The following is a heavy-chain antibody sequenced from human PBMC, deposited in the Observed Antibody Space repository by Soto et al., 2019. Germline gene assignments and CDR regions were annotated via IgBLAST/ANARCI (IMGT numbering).Heavy chain of an antibody. J-gene: IGHJ5*02. CDR3: ARIPVDTYTIYWSPP. V-gene: IGHV4-61*08. CDR1: VDSVSSGDYY. D-gene: IGHD3-3*01. Sequence: PSETLSLTCSFSVDSVSSGDYYCSWIRQPPWKGLEWIGHVYFSGSTNYIPSLKSRLTMSVDTAKNQFSLKLNSVTAADTAVYYCARIPVDTYTIYWSPPWGQGTQVIVS. CDR2: VYFSGST.